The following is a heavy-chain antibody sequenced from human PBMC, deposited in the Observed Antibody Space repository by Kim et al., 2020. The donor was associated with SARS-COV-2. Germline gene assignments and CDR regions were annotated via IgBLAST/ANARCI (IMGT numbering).Heavy chain of an antibody. CDR3: TRGTFDLDL. Sequence: GGSAYYADYMKGHFNISRDNSQDTVFLHMDRLRTEDTAIYYCTRGTFDLDLWGPGTTVIVSS. J-gene: IGHJ6*02. V-gene: IGHV3-23*01. D-gene: IGHD3-16*01. CDR2: GGSA.